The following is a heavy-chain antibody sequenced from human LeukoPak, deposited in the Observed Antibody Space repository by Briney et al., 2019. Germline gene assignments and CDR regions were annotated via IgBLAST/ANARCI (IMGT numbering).Heavy chain of an antibody. CDR3: ARHIGGGIEDMDV. Sequence: ASETLSLTCTVSGGSIGTFYWSWIRQSPGKGLEWIGYIYVTGTRYNPYLQSRVTISVDRSRNQFFLKMSSVTAAATAVYYCARHIGGGIEDMDVWGKGTKVMVSS. D-gene: IGHD3-16*02. CDR2: IYVTGT. V-gene: IGHV4-59*08. CDR1: GGSIGTFY. J-gene: IGHJ6*03.